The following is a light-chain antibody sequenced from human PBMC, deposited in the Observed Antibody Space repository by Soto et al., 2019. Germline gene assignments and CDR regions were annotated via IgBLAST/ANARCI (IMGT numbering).Light chain of an antibody. CDR1: SSDVGGYNY. J-gene: IGLJ2*01. CDR3: CSYAGSSTFVV. CDR2: DVT. Sequence: QSALTQPRSLSGSPGQSVTISCTGTSSDVGGYNYVSWYQHHPGKAPKLMIYDVTKRPSGVPDRFSGSKSGNTASLTISGLQAEDEADYYCCSYAGSSTFVVFGGGTKPTVL. V-gene: IGLV2-11*01.